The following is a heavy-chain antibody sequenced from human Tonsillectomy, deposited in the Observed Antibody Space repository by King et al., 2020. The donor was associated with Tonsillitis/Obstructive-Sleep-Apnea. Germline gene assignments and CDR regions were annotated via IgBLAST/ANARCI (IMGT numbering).Heavy chain of an antibody. CDR3: ARTLTPAYDFWGGSGERHYGMDV. D-gene: IGHD3-3*01. V-gene: IGHV5-51*03. J-gene: IGHJ6*02. Sequence: QLVQSGAEVKKPGDSLKISCKGSGYSFTNYWIGWVRQMPGKGLEWMGLIYPGETDTRYSPSFQGQVTISADKSISTAYLQWSSLKASDTAIYYCARTLTPAYDFWGGSGERHYGMDVWGQGTTVTVSS. CDR1: GYSFTNYW. CDR2: IYPGETDT.